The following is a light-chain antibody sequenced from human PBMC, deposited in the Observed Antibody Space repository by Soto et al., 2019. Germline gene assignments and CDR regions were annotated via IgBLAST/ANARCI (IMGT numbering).Light chain of an antibody. Sequence: QSALTQPASVSGSPGQSITISCTGTSSDVGSCKYVSWYQQHPGKAPKLIIYEVTNRPSGVSNRFSGSKSGNTASLTISGLQIEDEADYYCSSCAPSGTVVFCGGTKLTVL. V-gene: IGLV2-14*01. CDR3: SSCAPSGTVV. CDR2: EVT. CDR1: SSDVGSCKY. J-gene: IGLJ2*01.